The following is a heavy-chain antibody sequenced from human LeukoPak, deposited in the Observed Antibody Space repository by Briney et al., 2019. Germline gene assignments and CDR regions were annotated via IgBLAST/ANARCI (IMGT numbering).Heavy chain of an antibody. V-gene: IGHV4-30-2*01. CDR2: IYHSGST. CDR3: ASGDFWSGITDP. J-gene: IGHJ5*02. D-gene: IGHD3-3*01. Sequence: PSETLSLTCTVSGGSISSGGYYWSWIRQPPGKGLEWIGYIYHSGSTYYNPSLKSRVTISVDRSKNQFSLKLSSVTAADTAVYYCASGDFWSGITDPWGQGTLVTVSS. CDR1: GGSISSGGYY.